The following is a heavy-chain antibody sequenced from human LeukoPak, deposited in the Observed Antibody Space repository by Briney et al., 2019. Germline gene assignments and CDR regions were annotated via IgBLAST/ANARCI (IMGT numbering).Heavy chain of an antibody. CDR2: IKSKSDSGTT. CDR1: GFRISNAW. J-gene: IGHJ3*02. V-gene: IGHV3-15*01. D-gene: IGHD1-26*01. Sequence: PGGSLRLSCAASGFRISNAWMSWVRQAPGKGLEWVGRIKSKSDSGTTEYATPVKGRFTISREDSKNTLYLQMNSLKTEDSAVYYCATDSGLSSGGYYYAFDTWGQGTMVTVSS. CDR3: ATDSGLSSGGYYYAFDT.